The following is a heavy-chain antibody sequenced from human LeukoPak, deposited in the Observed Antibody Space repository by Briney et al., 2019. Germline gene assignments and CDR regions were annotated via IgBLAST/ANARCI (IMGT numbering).Heavy chain of an antibody. Sequence: SVKVSCKASGGTFSSYAISWVRQAPGQGLEWMGGIIPIFGTANYAQKFQGRVTITTEESTSTAYMELSSLRSEDTAVYYCARGSKDCSSTSCYYYYWGQGTLVTVSS. J-gene: IGHJ4*02. D-gene: IGHD2-2*01. CDR2: IIPIFGTA. CDR3: ARGSKDCSSTSCYYYY. CDR1: GGTFSSYA. V-gene: IGHV1-69*05.